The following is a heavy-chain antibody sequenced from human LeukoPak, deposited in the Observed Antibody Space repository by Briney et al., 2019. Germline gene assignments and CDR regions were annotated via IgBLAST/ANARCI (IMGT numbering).Heavy chain of an antibody. Sequence: GGSLRLSCAASGFTFSSYEMNWVRQAPGKGPEWVSYISSSGSTIYYADSVKGRFTISRDNAKNSLYLQMNSLRAEDTAVYFCARGVKGYDSSGTYYYYYYMDVWGKGTTVTVSS. CDR2: ISSSGSTI. D-gene: IGHD3-22*01. J-gene: IGHJ6*03. CDR3: ARGVKGYDSSGTYYYYYYMDV. V-gene: IGHV3-48*03. CDR1: GFTFSSYE.